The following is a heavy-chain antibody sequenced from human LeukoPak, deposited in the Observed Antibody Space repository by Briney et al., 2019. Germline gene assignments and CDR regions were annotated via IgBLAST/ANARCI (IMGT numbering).Heavy chain of an antibody. CDR1: GFTVSSNY. J-gene: IGHJ4*02. D-gene: IGHD2-15*01. V-gene: IGHV3-66*01. CDR2: IYSGGST. CDR3: ARDLGGGSCYYH. Sequence: GGSLRLSCAASGFTVSSNYMSWVRQAPGKGLEWVSVIYSGGSTYYADSVKGRFTISRDNSKNTLYLQMSSLRAEDTAVYYCARDLGGGSCYYHWGQGTLVTVSS.